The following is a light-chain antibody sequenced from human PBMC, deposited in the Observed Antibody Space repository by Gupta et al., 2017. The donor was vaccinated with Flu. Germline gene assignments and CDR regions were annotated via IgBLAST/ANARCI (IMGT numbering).Light chain of an antibody. J-gene: IGLJ1*01. V-gene: IGLV1-36*01. CDR2: DDD. CDR3: AAWDDSLNGDV. CDR1: SSNIGNNA. Sequence: QSVLTQPPSVSAAPRQRVTISCSGSSSNIGNNAVNWYQQLPGKAPKLLIYDDDLLPSGVPDRFSGSKSGTSASLAISGLQSEDEADYYCAAWDDSLNGDVFGAGTKITVL.